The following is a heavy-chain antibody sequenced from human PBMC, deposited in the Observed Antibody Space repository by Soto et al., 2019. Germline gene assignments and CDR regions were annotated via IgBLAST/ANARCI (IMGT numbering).Heavy chain of an antibody. D-gene: IGHD1-1*01. V-gene: IGHV4-34*01. CDR3: ARVERGTATTVVDAFDI. J-gene: IGHJ3*02. CDR1: GGFVSSGSYY. Sequence: QVQLQQWGAGLLKPSETLSLTCAVYGGFVSSGSYYWSWIRQPPGKGLEWIGEMSHSGGTHFNPSLKSRVTISVETSKNQFSLKMSSVTAADPALYYCARVERGTATTVVDAFDIWGPGTMVTVSS. CDR2: MSHSGGT.